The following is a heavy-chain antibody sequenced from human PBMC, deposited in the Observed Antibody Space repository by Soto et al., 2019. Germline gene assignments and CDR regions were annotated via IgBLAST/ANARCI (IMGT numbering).Heavy chain of an antibody. CDR2: IYYSGST. J-gene: IGHJ5*02. CDR1: GGSISSYY. V-gene: IGHV4-59*01. D-gene: IGHD3-3*01. Sequence: SETLSLTCTVSGGSISSYYWSWIRQPPGKGLEWIGYIYYSGSTNYNPSLKSRVTISVDTSKNQFSLKLSSVTAADTAVYYCARGIFDFWSGYYNWFDPWGQGTLVTVSS. CDR3: ARGIFDFWSGYYNWFDP.